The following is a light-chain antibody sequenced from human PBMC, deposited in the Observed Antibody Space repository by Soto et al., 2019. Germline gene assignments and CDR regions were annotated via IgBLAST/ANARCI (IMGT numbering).Light chain of an antibody. J-gene: IGKJ5*01. V-gene: IGKV3-20*01. Sequence: EIVLTQSPATLSLSPGERDSLSCRASQSVRSIYLAWFQKRPGQAPRLLIYGASNRAAGIPDRISGSGSGTDFTLTISRLEPEDFAVYYCQQYGSSPITFGQGTRLEIK. CDR1: QSVRSIY. CDR2: GAS. CDR3: QQYGSSPIT.